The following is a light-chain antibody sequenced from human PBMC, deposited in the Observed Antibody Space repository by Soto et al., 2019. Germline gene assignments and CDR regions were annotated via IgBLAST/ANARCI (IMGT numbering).Light chain of an antibody. CDR1: QSISSW. CDR2: KAS. V-gene: IGKV1-5*03. J-gene: IGKJ1*01. Sequence: DIRMTQSPSTLSESVGDRVTITCRASQSISSWLAWYQQKPGKAPKLLIYKASSLESGVPSRFSGSGSGTEFTLTISSLQPDDFANYYCQQYNSYSWTFGQGTKGEIK. CDR3: QQYNSYSWT.